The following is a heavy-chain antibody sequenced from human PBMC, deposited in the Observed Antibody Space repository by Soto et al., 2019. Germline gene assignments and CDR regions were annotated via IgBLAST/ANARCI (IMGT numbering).Heavy chain of an antibody. V-gene: IGHV3-23*01. CDR1: GFTFSRYV. J-gene: IGHJ4*02. CDR2: INSNGDST. CDR3: ARVPDLDYCSRTSCLYYFDY. Sequence: EVQLLESGGGLVQPGGSLRLSCVASGFTFSRYVMSWVRQAPGKGLEWVSTINSNGDSTYYADSVKGRFTISRDNSKTSLYLQMNRLRAEDTAVYYCARVPDLDYCSRTSCLYYFDYWGQGALVTVSS. D-gene: IGHD2-2*01.